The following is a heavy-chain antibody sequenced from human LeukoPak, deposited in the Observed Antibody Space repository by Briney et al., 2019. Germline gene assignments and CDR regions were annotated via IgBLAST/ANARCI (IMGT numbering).Heavy chain of an antibody. J-gene: IGHJ5*02. Sequence: SETLSLTCTGSGVSISSYYWSWIRQPPGKGLEWIGYIYYSGSTNYNPSLKSRVTISVDTSKNQFSLKLSSVTAADTAVYYCARRFTIFGVVPGWFDPWGQGTLVTVSS. CDR1: GVSISSYY. D-gene: IGHD3-3*01. V-gene: IGHV4-59*01. CDR2: IYYSGST. CDR3: ARRFTIFGVVPGWFDP.